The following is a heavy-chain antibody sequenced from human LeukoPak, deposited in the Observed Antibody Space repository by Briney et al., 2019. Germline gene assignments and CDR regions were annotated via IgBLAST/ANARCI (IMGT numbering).Heavy chain of an antibody. CDR3: ARGLEYFQH. V-gene: IGHV4-61*02. CDR1: GGSISSGSYY. D-gene: IGHD5-12*01. J-gene: IGHJ1*01. CDR2: IYTSGST. Sequence: SQTLSLTCTVSGGSISSGSYYWSWIRQPAGRGLEWIGRIYTSGSTNYNPSLKIRVTISVDTSKNQFPLKLSSVTAADTAVYYCARGLEYFQHWGQGTLVTVSS.